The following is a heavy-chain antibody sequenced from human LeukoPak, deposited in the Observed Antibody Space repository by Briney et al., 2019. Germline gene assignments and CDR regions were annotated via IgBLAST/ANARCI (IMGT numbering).Heavy chain of an antibody. CDR3: ARAGLLKYFDY. Sequence: GGSLRLSCAASGFTVSSNYMSWVRQAPGKGPEWVSVIYSGGSTYYADSVKGRFTIPRDNSKNTLYHQMNSLRAEDTAVYYCARAGLLKYFDYWGQGTLVTVSS. CDR2: IYSGGST. V-gene: IGHV3-53*01. CDR1: GFTVSSNY. J-gene: IGHJ4*02.